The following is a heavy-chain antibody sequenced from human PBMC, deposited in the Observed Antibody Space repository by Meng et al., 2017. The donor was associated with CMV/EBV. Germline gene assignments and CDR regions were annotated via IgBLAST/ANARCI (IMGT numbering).Heavy chain of an antibody. CDR1: GGSFSGYY. Sequence: QVQLQQWGAGLLKPSEALSLTCAVYGGSFSGYYWSWIRQPPGKGLEWIGEINHSGSTNYNPSLKSRVTISVDTSKNQFSQKLSSVTAADTAVYYCASSLTYPDYWGQGTLVTVSS. D-gene: IGHD2-15*01. V-gene: IGHV4-34*01. CDR2: INHSGST. J-gene: IGHJ4*02. CDR3: ASSLTYPDY.